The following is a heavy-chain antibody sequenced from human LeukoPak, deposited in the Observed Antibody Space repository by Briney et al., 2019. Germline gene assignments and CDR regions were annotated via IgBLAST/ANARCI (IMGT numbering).Heavy chain of an antibody. CDR2: IYYSGST. D-gene: IGHD2-2*01. Sequence: SETLSLTCTVSGGSISSSSYYWGWIRQPPGKGLEWIGSIYYSGSTYYNPSLKSRVTISVDTSRNQFSLKLTSVTAADTAVYYCARSPPAPKEFDYWGQGTLVTVSS. J-gene: IGHJ4*02. V-gene: IGHV4-39*07. CDR1: GGSISSSSYY. CDR3: ARSPPAPKEFDY.